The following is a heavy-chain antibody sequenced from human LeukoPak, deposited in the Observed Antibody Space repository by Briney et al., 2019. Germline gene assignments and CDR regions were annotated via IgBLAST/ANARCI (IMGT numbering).Heavy chain of an antibody. CDR3: ARPQEEDGYNYNWAFDY. D-gene: IGHD5-24*01. V-gene: IGHV1-46*01. Sequence: ASVKVSCKASGYTFTDSYVHWVRQAPGQVLEWMGLIDPDGGNTNYAQNFQGRVTLTRDTSTSTLYMELSSLRSDDTAVYYCARPQEEDGYNYNWAFDYWGQGTLVTVSS. CDR1: GYTFTDSY. CDR2: IDPDGGNT. J-gene: IGHJ4*02.